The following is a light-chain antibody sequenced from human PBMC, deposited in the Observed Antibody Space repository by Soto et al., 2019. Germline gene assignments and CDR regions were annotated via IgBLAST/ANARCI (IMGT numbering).Light chain of an antibody. J-gene: IGKJ1*01. Sequence: EIMLTQSPGTLSLSPVERATLSCMASQRISLSYIAWYQQQPGQAPRLLIYGTSTRATGIPDRFSGSGSGTDFTLTISKLEPGDFAVYYCQQYGGSSWTFGQGTKVDIK. V-gene: IGKV3-20*01. CDR2: GTS. CDR1: QRISLSY. CDR3: QQYGGSSWT.